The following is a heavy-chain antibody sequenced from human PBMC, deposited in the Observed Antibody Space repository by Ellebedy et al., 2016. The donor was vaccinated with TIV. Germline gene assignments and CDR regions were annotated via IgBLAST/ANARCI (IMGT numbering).Heavy chain of an antibody. V-gene: IGHV4-59*01. J-gene: IGHJ4*02. CDR3: ARAPSYCSSTSCSPEGFDY. CDR1: GGSISSYY. Sequence: SETLSLTXTVSGGSISSYYWSWIRQPPGKGLEWIGYIYYSGSTNYNPSLKSRVTISVDTSKNQFSLKLSSVTAADTAVYYCARAPSYCSSTSCSPEGFDYWGQGTLVTVSS. CDR2: IYYSGST. D-gene: IGHD2-2*01.